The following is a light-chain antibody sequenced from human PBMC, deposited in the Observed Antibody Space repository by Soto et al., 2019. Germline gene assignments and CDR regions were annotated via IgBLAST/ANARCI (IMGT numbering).Light chain of an antibody. CDR2: EVY. J-gene: IGLJ2*01. Sequence: QSALTQPPSASGSPGQSVTFFCAGTSSDVCAYNYVSWYQQHPGRAPKLMIYEVYERPSGVPDRFFGSKSANTASLTVSGLQAEDEADSYCRSHAGNNPVIFGGGTKLTVL. CDR3: RSHAGNNPVI. CDR1: SSDVCAYNY. V-gene: IGLV2-8*01.